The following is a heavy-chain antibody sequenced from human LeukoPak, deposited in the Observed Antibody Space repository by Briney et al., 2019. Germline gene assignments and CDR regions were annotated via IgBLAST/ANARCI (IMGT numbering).Heavy chain of an antibody. CDR3: ARDLRYYYDSSGYPGY. J-gene: IGHJ4*02. D-gene: IGHD3-22*01. CDR1: GFTFSSYA. CDR2: ISYDGSNK. Sequence: GGSLRLSSAASGFTFSSYAMHWVRQAPGKGLEWVAVISYDGSNKYYADSVKGRFTISRDNSKNTLYLQMNSLRAEDTAVYYCARDLRYYYDSSGYPGYWGQGTLVTVSS. V-gene: IGHV3-30-3*01.